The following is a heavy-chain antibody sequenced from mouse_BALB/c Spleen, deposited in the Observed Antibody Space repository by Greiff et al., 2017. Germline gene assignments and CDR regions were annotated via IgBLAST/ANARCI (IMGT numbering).Heavy chain of an antibody. Sequence: EVMLVESGGGLVKPGGSLKLSCAASGFTFSDYYMYWVRQTPEKRLEWVATISDGGSYTYYPDSVKGRFTISRDNAKNNLYLQMSSLKSEDTAMYYCARDSPYDYDFAYWGQGTLVTVSA. V-gene: IGHV5-4*02. CDR3: ARDSPYDYDFAY. CDR1: GFTFSDYY. CDR2: ISDGGSYT. D-gene: IGHD2-4*01. J-gene: IGHJ3*01.